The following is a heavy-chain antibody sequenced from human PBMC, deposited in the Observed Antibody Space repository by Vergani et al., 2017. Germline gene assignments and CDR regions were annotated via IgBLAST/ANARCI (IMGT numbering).Heavy chain of an antibody. CDR2: ISSNGGST. CDR3: VKGTSYDFWSGYCDY. Sequence: EVQLVESGGGLVQPGGSLRLSCSASGFTFSSYAMHWVRQAPGKGLEYVSAISSNGGSTYYAESVKGRFTISRDNSKNTLYLQMSSLRAEDTAVYYCVKGTSYDFWSGYCDYWGQGTLVTVSS. V-gene: IGHV3-64D*06. CDR1: GFTFSSYA. J-gene: IGHJ4*02. D-gene: IGHD3-3*01.